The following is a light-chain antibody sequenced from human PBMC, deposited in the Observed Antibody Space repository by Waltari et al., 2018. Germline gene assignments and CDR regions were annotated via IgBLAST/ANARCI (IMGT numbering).Light chain of an antibody. CDR2: DFN. J-gene: IGLJ2*01. Sequence: QSALTQPDHVSGSSGQWLPISCTGTSSDIGGYNLVSWYQQHPGNAPKLLIYDFNKRPSGVSNRFSGSKSGNTASLTISGLQTEDEADYYCCSYGGSFTWIFGGGTKLTVL. CDR1: SSDIGGYNL. V-gene: IGLV2-23*02. CDR3: CSYGGSFTWI.